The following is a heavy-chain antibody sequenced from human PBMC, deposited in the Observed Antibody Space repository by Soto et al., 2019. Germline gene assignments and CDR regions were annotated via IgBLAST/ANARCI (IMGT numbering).Heavy chain of an antibody. CDR2: IYYSGST. CDR3: ARAYDSSGYYYANFFDY. V-gene: IGHV4-59*01. CDR1: CGSISSYY. J-gene: IGHJ4*02. D-gene: IGHD3-22*01. Sequence: SETLSLTRTGSCGSISSYYWMWIRQPPGKGLEWIGYIYYSGSTNYNPSLKSRVTISVDTSKNQFSLKLSSVTAADTAVYYCARAYDSSGYYYANFFDYWGQGTLVTVSS.